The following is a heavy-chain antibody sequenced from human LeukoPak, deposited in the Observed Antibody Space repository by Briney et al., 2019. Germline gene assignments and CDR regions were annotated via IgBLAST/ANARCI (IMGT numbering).Heavy chain of an antibody. Sequence: ASVTVSFTSSVYTFSDYHMHGVRQAPGQGLDWMGWINPNSGGTNYAQKFQGRVTMTRDTSSSTAYMELSALRSDDTAVYYCARASSGFEPVFDYWGQGALVTFSS. CDR3: ARASSGFEPVFDY. CDR2: INPNSGGT. V-gene: IGHV1-2*02. D-gene: IGHD5-12*01. J-gene: IGHJ4*02. CDR1: VYTFSDYH.